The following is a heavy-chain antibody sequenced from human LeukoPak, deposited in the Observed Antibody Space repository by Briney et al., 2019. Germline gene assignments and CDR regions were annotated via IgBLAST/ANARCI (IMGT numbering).Heavy chain of an antibody. CDR1: GGSLSSYY. CDR3: ARGGNVVVTEGYFDY. Sequence: SETLSLTCTVSGGSLSSYYWSWVRQPPGKGLEWIGYNYYSGSTNYNPSLKSRVTISVDTSKNQFSLKLSSVTAADTAVYYCARGGNVVVTEGYFDYWGQGNLVTVSS. CDR2: NYYSGST. D-gene: IGHD2-21*02. J-gene: IGHJ4*02. V-gene: IGHV4-59*01.